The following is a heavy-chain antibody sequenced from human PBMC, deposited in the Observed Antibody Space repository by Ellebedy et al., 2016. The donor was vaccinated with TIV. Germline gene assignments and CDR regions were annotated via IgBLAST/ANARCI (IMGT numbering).Heavy chain of an antibody. V-gene: IGHV3-7*01. J-gene: IGHJ2*01. CDR1: GFTLSNYW. CDR3: ARAIYGASYL. CDR2: INEDGTKK. D-gene: IGHD4-17*01. Sequence: PEGSLRLSCTASGFTLSNYWMTWVRQAPGRGLEWVANINEDGTKKHFVDSVRGRFTISRDDAGNSLFLQMNSLGAEDTAVYYCARAIYGASYLWGRGTLVTVSS.